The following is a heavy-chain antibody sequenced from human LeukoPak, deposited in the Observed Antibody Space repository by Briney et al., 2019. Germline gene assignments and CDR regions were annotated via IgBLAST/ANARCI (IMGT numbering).Heavy chain of an antibody. Sequence: PGGSLRLSCAASGFTFSSYWMTWVRQAPRKGLEWVANIKQHASERYYVASVKGRFTISRDNAKNSLYLQMNSLRAEDTAVYYCARSGSRGDASDIWGQGTKVTVSS. CDR1: GFTFSSYW. D-gene: IGHD3-22*01. V-gene: IGHV3-7*03. J-gene: IGHJ3*02. CDR3: ARSGSRGDASDI. CDR2: IKQHASER.